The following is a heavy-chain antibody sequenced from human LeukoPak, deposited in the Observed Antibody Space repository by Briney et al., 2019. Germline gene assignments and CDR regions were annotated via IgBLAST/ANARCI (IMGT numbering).Heavy chain of an antibody. D-gene: IGHD3-10*01. CDR1: GFTFDDYA. Sequence: GRSLRLSCAASGFTFDDYAMHWVRQAPGKGLEWVAVISYDGSNKYYADSVKGRFTISRDNSKNTLYLQMNSLITEDTAVYYCARDGDTAIRGVNFDSWGQGTLVTVSS. CDR3: ARDGDTAIRGVNFDS. V-gene: IGHV3-30*03. CDR2: ISYDGSNK. J-gene: IGHJ4*02.